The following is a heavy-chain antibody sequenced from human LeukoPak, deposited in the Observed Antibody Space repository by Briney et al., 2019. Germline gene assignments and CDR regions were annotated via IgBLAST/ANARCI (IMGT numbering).Heavy chain of an antibody. Sequence: SGTLSLTCAVSGGSISSSNWWSWVRQPPGKGLEWIGYIYHSGSTYYNPSLKSRVTISVDRSKNQFSLKLSSVTAADTAVYYCAISGGVPAAHAFDIWGQGTMVTVSS. J-gene: IGHJ3*02. CDR1: GGSISSSNW. CDR3: AISGGVPAAHAFDI. D-gene: IGHD2-2*01. V-gene: IGHV4-4*02. CDR2: IYHSGST.